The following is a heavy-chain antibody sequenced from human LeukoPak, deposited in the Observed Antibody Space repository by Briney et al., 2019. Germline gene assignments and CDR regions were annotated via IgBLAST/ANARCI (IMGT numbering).Heavy chain of an antibody. CDR3: VRVAHTGVGRAFDI. CDR1: GYTFSSHD. D-gene: IGHD1-26*01. CDR2: ISGYNGDT. V-gene: IGHV1-18*01. J-gene: IGHJ3*02. Sequence: ASVKVSCKASGYTFSSHDLSWVRPATGQGLEWVGWISGYNGDTNYAQNLQGRVTMTTDTSTSTAHMELRSLTSDDTAVYYCVRVAHTGVGRAFDIWGQGTLVTVSS.